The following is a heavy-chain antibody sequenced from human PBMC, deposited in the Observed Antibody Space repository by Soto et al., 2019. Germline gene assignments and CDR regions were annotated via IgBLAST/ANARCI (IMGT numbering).Heavy chain of an antibody. D-gene: IGHD2-2*01. Sequence: ASVNDSCKSSVCTFTGYYMHWVPRAARQGLEWMGWVNPNSGGPNYAKKFQGRVTMNRDTSISTAYMELSRLRSDDTAEFYCARASDQDCSINSCFGLRRTGFDPWGQGTLVTVSS. CDR2: VNPNSGGP. J-gene: IGHJ5*02. CDR1: VCTFTGYY. CDR3: ARASDQDCSINSCFGLRRTGFDP. V-gene: IGHV1-2*02.